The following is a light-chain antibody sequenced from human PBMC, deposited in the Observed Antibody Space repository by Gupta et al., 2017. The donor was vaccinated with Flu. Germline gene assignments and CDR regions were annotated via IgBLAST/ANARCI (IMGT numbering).Light chain of an antibody. CDR3: QVWDISSDLVV. V-gene: IGLV3-21*02. CDR2: DNT. Sequence: SYVLTQPPSVSAAPGQTASIVCGGHDLGSKTVHWYQQKPGQAPVLVVYDNTDRPSGSHERFSGSNSDNTATLTISGVEAGDEADFYCQVWDISSDLVVFGGGTKLTVL. J-gene: IGLJ2*01. CDR1: DLGSKT.